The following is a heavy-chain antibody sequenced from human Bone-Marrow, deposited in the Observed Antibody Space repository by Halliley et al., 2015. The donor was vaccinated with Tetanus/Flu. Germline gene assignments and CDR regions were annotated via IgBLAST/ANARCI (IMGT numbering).Heavy chain of an antibody. Sequence: SFISGDGRNTYYLDSVKGRFTISRDNSKDSLYLVINSLRTEDTAQYYCAREVTPDYEDPYDAFDIWGHGTMVTVS. CDR3: AREVTPDYEDPYDAFDI. J-gene: IGHJ3*02. D-gene: IGHD4-17*01. CDR2: ISGDGRNT. V-gene: IGHV3-43*02.